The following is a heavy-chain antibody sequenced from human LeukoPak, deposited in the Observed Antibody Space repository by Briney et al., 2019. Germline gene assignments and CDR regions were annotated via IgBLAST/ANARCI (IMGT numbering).Heavy chain of an antibody. D-gene: IGHD5-12*01. V-gene: IGHV3-20*04. CDR3: ARERATLDYYYYMDV. Sequence: GGSLRLSCAASGFTFDDYGMTWVRQAPGKGLEWVSGINWNGDTIGYADSVKGRFTISRDNAKNSLYLQMNSLRAEDTALCYCARERATLDYYYYMDVWGKGTTVTVSS. CDR1: GFTFDDYG. J-gene: IGHJ6*03. CDR2: INWNGDTI.